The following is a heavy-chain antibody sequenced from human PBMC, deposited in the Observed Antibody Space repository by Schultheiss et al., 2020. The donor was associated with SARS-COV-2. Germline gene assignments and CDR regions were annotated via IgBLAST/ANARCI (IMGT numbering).Heavy chain of an antibody. J-gene: IGHJ4*02. CDR3: ARGLRFRLLGEYYFDY. CDR2: ISGSGGTT. CDR1: GFTFSRYW. V-gene: IGHV3-23*01. D-gene: IGHD3-3*01. Sequence: GGSLRLSCAASGFTFSRYWMHWVRQAPGKGLVWVSAISGSGGTTYYAGSVKGRFTISRDNSKNTRYLQMNSLRAEDTAVYYCARGLRFRLLGEYYFDYWGQGTLVTVSS.